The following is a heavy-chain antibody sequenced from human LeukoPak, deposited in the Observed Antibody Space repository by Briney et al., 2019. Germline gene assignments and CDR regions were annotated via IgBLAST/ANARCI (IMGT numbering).Heavy chain of an antibody. J-gene: IGHJ6*02. V-gene: IGHV4-59*08. Sequence: KSSETLSLTCTVSGGSISSYYWSWIRQPPGKGLEWIGYIYYSGTTNYNPSLTSRLTISVDTSKNQFSLKLSSVTAADTALYYCARLAPITMVRGTNYYYHSMDVWGQGTTVTVSS. CDR3: ARLAPITMVRGTNYYYHSMDV. CDR2: IYYSGTT. CDR1: GGSISSYY. D-gene: IGHD3-10*01.